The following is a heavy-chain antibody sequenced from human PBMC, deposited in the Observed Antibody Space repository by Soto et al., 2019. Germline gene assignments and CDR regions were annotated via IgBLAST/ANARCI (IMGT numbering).Heavy chain of an antibody. Sequence: QVQLQESGPGLVKPSQTLSLTCTVSGGSTSSDNYWSWIRQPQGQGLEWIGHIYYSGNTDYNPSLKSLLAIAIDTYKNQFSLHMSSVTAADTAVYFCARAWGESSDGLYYLDSWGKGSLVTLSA. D-gene: IGHD3-16*01. J-gene: IGHJ4*02. CDR1: GGSTSSDNY. CDR3: ARAWGESSDGLYYLDS. V-gene: IGHV4-30-4*01. CDR2: IYYSGNT.